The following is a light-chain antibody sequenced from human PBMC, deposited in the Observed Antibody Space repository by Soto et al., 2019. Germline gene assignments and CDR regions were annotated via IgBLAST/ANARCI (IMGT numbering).Light chain of an antibody. CDR3: QQYGSSPPRT. V-gene: IGKV3-20*01. CDR2: GAS. J-gene: IGKJ1*01. Sequence: ERVLTQSPVTLSVSPGERVALSCRASQSVGSNLAWYQQKPGQAPRLLIYGASTRATDVPDRFSGSGSGADLTLSISRLEPEDFAVYYCQQYGSSPPRTFGQGTKVDIK. CDR1: QSVGSN.